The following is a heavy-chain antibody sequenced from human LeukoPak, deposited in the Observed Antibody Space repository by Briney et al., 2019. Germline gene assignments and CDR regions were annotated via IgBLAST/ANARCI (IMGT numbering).Heavy chain of an antibody. Sequence: SETLSLTCAVPLGSISRAGYSWSWIRQPPGKGLEWLGYIDHGGSNYENTTLNSRFTISVYTFKNQYSLRPSSVTAADTAVYYCARGPIPLVPTGGMDVWGQGTTVTVSS. D-gene: IGHD3-10*01. V-gene: IGHV4-30-2*01. J-gene: IGHJ6*02. CDR3: ARGPIPLVPTGGMDV. CDR1: LGSISRAGYS. CDR2: IDHGGSN.